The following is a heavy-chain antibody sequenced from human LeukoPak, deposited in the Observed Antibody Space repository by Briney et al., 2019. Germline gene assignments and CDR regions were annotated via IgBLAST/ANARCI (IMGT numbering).Heavy chain of an antibody. CDR1: GYSFTNYW. Sequence: GESLKISCQGSGYSFTNYWIGWVRQMPGRGLEWMGITYLGDSDTRYSPSFQGQVTISADKSISTAYLQWSSLKASDTAMYYCARHPSYYSGWPLDSWGQGTLVTVSS. D-gene: IGHD6-19*01. CDR3: ARHPSYYSGWPLDS. V-gene: IGHV5-51*01. CDR2: TYLGDSDT. J-gene: IGHJ4*02.